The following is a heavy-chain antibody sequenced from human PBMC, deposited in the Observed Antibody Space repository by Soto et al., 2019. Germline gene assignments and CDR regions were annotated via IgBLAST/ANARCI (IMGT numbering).Heavy chain of an antibody. D-gene: IGHD1-1*01. Sequence: QVHLVQSGAEVKKPRASVKVSCQGSGYTFTTYGITWVRQAPGQGLEWMGWISAHNGNTNYAQKLQGRVTVTRDTSTSTVYMELRSLRYDDTAVYYCARGRYGDYWGQGALVTVSS. CDR2: ISAHNGNT. V-gene: IGHV1-18*01. CDR3: ARGRYGDY. J-gene: IGHJ4*02. CDR1: GYTFTTYG.